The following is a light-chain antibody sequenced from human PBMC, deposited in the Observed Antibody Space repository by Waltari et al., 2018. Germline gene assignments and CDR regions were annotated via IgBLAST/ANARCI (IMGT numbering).Light chain of an antibody. J-gene: IGKJ1*01. CDR2: QVS. CDR3: MQGVRPGK. Sequence: VMTQSPVTLAVTLGQSASISCTSSQTLLNTAGNVYLNWFHQRPGQSPRRLIYQVSKRDSGVPDRVRGRGSHTDVKLKSNRVEAEDVGVYCCMQGVRPGKFGEGTRVEIK. V-gene: IGKV2-30*01. CDR1: QTLLNTAGNVY.